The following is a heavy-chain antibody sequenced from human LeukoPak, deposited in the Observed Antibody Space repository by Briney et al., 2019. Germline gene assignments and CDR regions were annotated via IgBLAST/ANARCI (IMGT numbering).Heavy chain of an antibody. V-gene: IGHV3-15*01. J-gene: IGHJ4*02. CDR2: IIDEATGGTT. CDR1: GFTFGDAW. CDR3: TTDGER. D-gene: IGHD1-26*01. Sequence: KSGGSLRLSCAASGFTFGDAWMSWVRQAPGKGLEWVGRIIDEATGGTTDYTAPVEGRFTISRDDSTDMVYLQMNSLKAEDTAVYYCTTDGERWGQGTLVTVSS.